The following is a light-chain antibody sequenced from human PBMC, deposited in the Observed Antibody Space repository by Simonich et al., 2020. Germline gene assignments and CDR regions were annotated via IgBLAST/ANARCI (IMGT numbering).Light chain of an antibody. CDR2: WAY. J-gene: IGKJ4*01. Sequence: DIVMTQSPDSLAVSLGERATINCKSRQSVLYSSNNKNYLAWYQQKPGQPPKLLIYWAYTRESGVPDRVSGSGSGTEFTLTISSLQAEDVAVYYCQQYYSTPLTFGGGTKVEIK. CDR3: QQYYSTPLT. CDR1: QSVLYSSNNKNY. V-gene: IGKV4-1*01.